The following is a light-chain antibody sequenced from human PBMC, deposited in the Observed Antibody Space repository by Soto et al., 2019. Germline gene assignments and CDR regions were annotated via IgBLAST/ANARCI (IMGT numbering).Light chain of an antibody. J-gene: IGKJ1*01. Sequence: AIRMTQSPSSLSASTGDRVTITCRASQGISSYLACYQQKPGKAPKLLIYAASTLQSGVPSRFSGSGSGTDFTLTISCLQSDDFATYYCQHYNSYSEAFGQGTKVDIK. CDR1: QGISSY. CDR3: QHYNSYSEA. V-gene: IGKV1-8*01. CDR2: AAS.